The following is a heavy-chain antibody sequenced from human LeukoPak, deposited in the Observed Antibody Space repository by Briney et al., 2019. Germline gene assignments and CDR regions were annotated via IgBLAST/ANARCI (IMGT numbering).Heavy chain of an antibody. CDR3: ASNSGYDSGLLDY. Sequence: SQTLSLTCTVSGVSISSGDYYWSWIRQPPGKGLEWIGYIYYSGSTYYNPSLKSRVTISVDTSKNQFSLKLSSVTAADTAVYYCASNSGYDSGLLDYWGQGTLVTVSS. CDR2: IYYSGST. D-gene: IGHD5-12*01. J-gene: IGHJ4*02. V-gene: IGHV4-30-4*01. CDR1: GVSISSGDYY.